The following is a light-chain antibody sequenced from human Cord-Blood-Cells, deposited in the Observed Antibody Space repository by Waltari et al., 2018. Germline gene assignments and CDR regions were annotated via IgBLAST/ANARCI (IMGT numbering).Light chain of an antibody. J-gene: IGLJ3*02. Sequence: QSALTQPASVSGSPGQSFTISCTGTSSDVGGYNYVSWYQQHPAKAPKLMIYDVSNRPSGVSTRFSGSKSGNTASLTISGLQAEDEADYYCSSYTSSSTWVFGGGTKLTVL. CDR3: SSYTSSSTWV. V-gene: IGLV2-14*03. CDR1: SSDVGGYNY. CDR2: DVS.